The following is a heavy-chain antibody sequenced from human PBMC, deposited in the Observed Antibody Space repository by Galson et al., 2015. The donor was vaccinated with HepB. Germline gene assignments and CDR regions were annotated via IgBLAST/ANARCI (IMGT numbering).Heavy chain of an antibody. V-gene: IGHV1-69*13. Sequence: SVKVSCKASGGTFSSYAISWVRQAPGQGLEWMGGIIPIFGTANYAQKFQGRVTITADESTSTAYMELSSLRSEDTAVYYCARDGHPWYDYVWGSYRYTPLFQWGQGTLVTVSS. CDR1: GGTFSSYA. CDR2: IIPIFGTA. CDR3: ARDGHPWYDYVWGSYRYTPLFQ. D-gene: IGHD3-16*02. J-gene: IGHJ4*02.